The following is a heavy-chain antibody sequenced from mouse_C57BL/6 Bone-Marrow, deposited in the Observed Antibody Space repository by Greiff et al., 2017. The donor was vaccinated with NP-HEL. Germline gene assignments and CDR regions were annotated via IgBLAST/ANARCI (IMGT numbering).Heavy chain of an antibody. V-gene: IGHV5-4*03. CDR3: ARGYSQGAMDY. CDR1: GFTFSSYA. D-gene: IGHD2-12*01. Sequence: EVKVVESGGGLVKPGGSLKLSCAASGFTFSSYAMSWVRQTPEKRLEWVATISDGGSYTYYPDNVKGRFTISRDNAKNNRYLQMSHLKSEDTAMYYCARGYSQGAMDYWGQGTSVTVSS. CDR2: ISDGGSYT. J-gene: IGHJ4*01.